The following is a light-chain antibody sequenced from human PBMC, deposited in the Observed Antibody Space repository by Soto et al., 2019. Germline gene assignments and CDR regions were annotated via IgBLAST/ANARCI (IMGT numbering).Light chain of an antibody. J-gene: IGKJ4*01. V-gene: IGKV3-15*01. Sequence: EIVMTQSPATLSVSPGERATLSCRASQSISSNLAWYQQRPGQAPRLLISFASTRATDIPARFSGSGSGTEFSLTISSLQSEDFAVYYCQQYNNWPPSFGGGTKVEIK. CDR2: FAS. CDR1: QSISSN. CDR3: QQYNNWPPS.